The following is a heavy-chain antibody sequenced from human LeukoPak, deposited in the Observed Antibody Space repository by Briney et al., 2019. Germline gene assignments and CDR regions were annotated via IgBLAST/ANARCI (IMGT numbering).Heavy chain of an antibody. J-gene: IGHJ4*02. CDR3: AKVPYCGDYDWGYFDY. D-gene: IGHD4-17*01. CDR1: GFTFSSYG. CDR2: IWYDGSNK. Sequence: GGSLRLSCAASGFTFSSYGMHWVRQAPGKGLEWVAVIWYDGSNKYYADSVKGRFTISRDNSKNTLYLQMNSLRAEDTAVYYCAKVPYCGDYDWGYFDYWGQGTLVTVSS. V-gene: IGHV3-33*06.